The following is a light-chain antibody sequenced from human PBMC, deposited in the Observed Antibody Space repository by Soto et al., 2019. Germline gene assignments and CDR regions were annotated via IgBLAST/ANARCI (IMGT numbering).Light chain of an antibody. J-gene: IGLJ1*01. CDR2: EVS. Sequence: QSVLTQPASVSGSPGQSITISCTGTSSDIGGYSYVSWYQHHPAKAPKLVIYEVSNRPSGVSNRFSGSKSGNTASLTISGLQAEDEADYYCSSYRSTTPLYVFGTGTKLTV. CDR1: SSDIGGYSY. V-gene: IGLV2-14*01. CDR3: SSYRSTTPLYV.